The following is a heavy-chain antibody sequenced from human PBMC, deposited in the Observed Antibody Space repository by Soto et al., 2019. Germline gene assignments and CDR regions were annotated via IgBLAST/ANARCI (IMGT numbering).Heavy chain of an antibody. CDR1: GHIFTSYG. J-gene: IGHJ4*02. D-gene: IGHD3-10*02. CDR2: ISAYNGNT. Sequence: QIQLVQSGAEVKNPVASVQVSCAASGHIFTSYGFSWVRQAPGQGLEWMGWISAYNGNTEYAEKLKGRVTLTTDNATRTVYMELRSLISEDTAVYYCAGHYDLSDYGWVYYVESWGQGTLVTVSS. CDR3: AGHYDLSDYGWVYYVES. V-gene: IGHV1-18*01.